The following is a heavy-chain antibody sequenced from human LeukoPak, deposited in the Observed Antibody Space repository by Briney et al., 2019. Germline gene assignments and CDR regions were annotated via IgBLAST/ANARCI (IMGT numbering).Heavy chain of an antibody. D-gene: IGHD3-22*01. V-gene: IGHV4-34*01. CDR3: TRGRRRVWAYYDSGPPYFDY. CDR1: GGSFSGYY. J-gene: IGHJ4*02. CDR2: INHSGST. Sequence: SETLSLTCAVYGGSFSGYYWSWIRQPPGKGLEWIGEINHSGSTNYNPSLKSRVTISVDTSKNQFSLKLSSVTAADTAVYYCTRGRRRVWAYYDSGPPYFDYWGQGTLVTVSS.